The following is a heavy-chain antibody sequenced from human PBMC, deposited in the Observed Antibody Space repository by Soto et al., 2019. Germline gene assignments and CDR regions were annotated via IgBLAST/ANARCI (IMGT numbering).Heavy chain of an antibody. CDR2: INHSGST. CDR1: GGSFSGYY. V-gene: IGHV4-34*01. J-gene: IGHJ1*01. CDR3: ARAVGRGPDRGKYFQH. Sequence: QVQLQQWGAGLLKPSETLSLTCAVYGGSFSGYYWSWIRQPPGKGLEWIGEINHSGSTNYNPSLKSRVTISVDTSKNQFSLKLSSVTAADTAVYYCARAVGRGPDRGKYFQHWGQGTLVTVSS. D-gene: IGHD1-26*01.